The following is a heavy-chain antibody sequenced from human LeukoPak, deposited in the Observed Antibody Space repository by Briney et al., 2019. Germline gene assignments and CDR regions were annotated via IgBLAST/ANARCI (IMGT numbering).Heavy chain of an antibody. CDR3: ARGGAAAGTGSFAFDP. D-gene: IGHD6-13*01. CDR1: GGSISSSNW. J-gene: IGHJ5*02. V-gene: IGHV4-4*02. CDR2: IYHSGST. Sequence: SETLSLTCAVSGGSISSSNWWSWVRQPPGKGLKWIGEIYHSGSTNYNPSLKSRVTISVDKSKNQFSLKLSSVTAADTAVYYCARGGAAAGTGSFAFDPWGQGTLVTVSS.